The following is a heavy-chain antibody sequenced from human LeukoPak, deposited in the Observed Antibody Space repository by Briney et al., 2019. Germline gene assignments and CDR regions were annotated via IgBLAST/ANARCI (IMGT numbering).Heavy chain of an antibody. V-gene: IGHV4-39*07. CDR2: IYYSGST. D-gene: IGHD7-27*01. CDR1: GGSISSSSYY. J-gene: IGHJ3*02. Sequence: TSETLSLTCTVSGGSISSSSYYWGWIRQPPGKGLEWIGSIYYSGSTYYNPSLKSRVTISVDTSKNQFSLKLSSVTAADTAVYYCARDPLGTLDAFDIWGQGTMVTVSS. CDR3: ARDPLGTLDAFDI.